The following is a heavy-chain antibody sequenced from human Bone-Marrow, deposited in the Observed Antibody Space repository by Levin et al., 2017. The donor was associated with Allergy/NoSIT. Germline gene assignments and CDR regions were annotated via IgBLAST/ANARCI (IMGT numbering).Heavy chain of an antibody. CDR1: GFTFSSYG. Sequence: SGGSLRLSCAASGFTFSSYGMHWVRQAPGKGLEWVAVIADDGKDKHHADSVKGRFTISRDNSKNTLYLQMNSLRAEDTAVYYCAKDRHRGAAEYHFDYWGQGTLVTVSS. CDR2: IADDGKDK. CDR3: AKDRHRGAAEYHFDY. J-gene: IGHJ4*02. D-gene: IGHD6-13*01. V-gene: IGHV3-30*18.